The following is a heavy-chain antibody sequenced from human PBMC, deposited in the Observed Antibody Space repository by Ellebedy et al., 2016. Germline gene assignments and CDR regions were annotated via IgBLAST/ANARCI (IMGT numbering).Heavy chain of an antibody. Sequence: GGSLRLSCAASGFTFSNHAASWVRQAPGKGLEWVSTISAAGSGTYYADSVKGRFTIARDNPKNTLSVQMNNLRAEDTAVYYCAKSFTNSWSYFDYWGQGTLVTVSS. D-gene: IGHD6-13*01. CDR1: GFTFSNHA. V-gene: IGHV3-23*01. CDR2: ISAAGSGT. CDR3: AKSFTNSWSYFDY. J-gene: IGHJ4*02.